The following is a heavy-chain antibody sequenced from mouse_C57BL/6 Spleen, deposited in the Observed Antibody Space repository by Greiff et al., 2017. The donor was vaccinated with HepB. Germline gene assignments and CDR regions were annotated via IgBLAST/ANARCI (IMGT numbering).Heavy chain of an antibody. D-gene: IGHD1-1*01. CDR2: IYPGSGST. CDR3: ASRVRYYYGSSYGCYAMDY. CDR1: GYTFTSYW. J-gene: IGHJ4*01. Sequence: QVQLQQPGAELVKPGASVKMSCKASGYTFTSYWITWVKQRPGQGLEWIGDIYPGSGSTNYNEKFKSKATLTVDTSSSTAYMQLSSLTSEDSAVYYCASRVRYYYGSSYGCYAMDYWGQGTSVTVSS. V-gene: IGHV1-55*01.